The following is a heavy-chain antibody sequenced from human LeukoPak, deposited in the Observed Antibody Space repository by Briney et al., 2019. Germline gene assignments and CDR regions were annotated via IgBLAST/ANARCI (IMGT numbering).Heavy chain of an antibody. V-gene: IGHV5-51*01. CDR3: ARLAFCTNAVCFSNYYYSMDV. J-gene: IGHJ6*03. D-gene: IGHD2-8*01. Sequence: ESLKISCKGSGYSFTSYWIGWVRQMPGKGLEWMGIIYPDDSDTKYSPSFQGQVTISADKSISTAYLQWSSLKASDTAMYYCARLAFCTNAVCFSNYYYSMDVWGRGTTVTVSS. CDR2: IYPDDSDT. CDR1: GYSFTSYW.